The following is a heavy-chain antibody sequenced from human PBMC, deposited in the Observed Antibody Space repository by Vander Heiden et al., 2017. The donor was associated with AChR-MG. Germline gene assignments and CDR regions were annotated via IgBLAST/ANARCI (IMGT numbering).Heavy chain of an antibody. V-gene: IGHV3-30*18. D-gene: IGHD6-25*01. CDR3: AKDGRRLSAYYYYYMDV. Sequence: QVQLVESGGGVVQPGRSLRLSCAAHGLTCRGYGMHWVRQAPGKGLEWVAVISYDGSNKYYADSVKGRFTISRDNSKNTLYLQMNSLRAEDTAVYYCAKDGRRLSAYYYYYMDVWGKGTTVTVSS. J-gene: IGHJ6*03. CDR1: GLTCRGYG. CDR2: ISYDGSNK.